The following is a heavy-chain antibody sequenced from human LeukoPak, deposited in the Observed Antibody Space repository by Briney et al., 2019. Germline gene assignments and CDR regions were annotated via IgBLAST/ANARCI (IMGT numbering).Heavy chain of an antibody. Sequence: SETLSLTCTVSGGSISSGGYYWQWIRQPAGKGLEWIGRIYPSGTTHYNPSLKSRVTMSVDTSKNQFSLKLTSVTAADTAVYYCADDFGDWGQGTLVTVSS. CDR1: GGSISSGGYY. CDR2: IYPSGTT. CDR3: ADDFGD. J-gene: IGHJ4*02. V-gene: IGHV4-61*02. D-gene: IGHD4-17*01.